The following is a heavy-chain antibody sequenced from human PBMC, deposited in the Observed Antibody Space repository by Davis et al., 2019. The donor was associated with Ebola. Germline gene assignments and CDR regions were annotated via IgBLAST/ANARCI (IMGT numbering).Heavy chain of an antibody. CDR2: IYTSGST. V-gene: IGHV4-4*07. D-gene: IGHD3-10*01. CDR1: GGSISSYY. Sequence: SETLSLTCTVSGGSISSYYWSWIRQPAGKGLEWIGHIYTSGSTNYNPSLKSRVTMSLDTSKNQFSLKLSSVTAADTAVYYCASWGTYNWGSGSYVAEYFQHWGQGTLVTVSS. J-gene: IGHJ1*01. CDR3: ASWGTYNWGSGSYVAEYFQH.